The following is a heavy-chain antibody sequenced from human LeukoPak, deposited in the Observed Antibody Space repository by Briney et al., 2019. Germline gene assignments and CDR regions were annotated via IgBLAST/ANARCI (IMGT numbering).Heavy chain of an antibody. CDR3: ARISGYSYGSPVEFDY. J-gene: IGHJ4*02. CDR2: IYYSGST. D-gene: IGHD5-18*01. V-gene: IGHV4-39*01. Sequence: SETLSLTCTVSGGSISSSSYYWGWIRQPPGKGLEWIGSIYYSGSTYYNPSLKSRVTISVDTSKNQFSLKLSSVTAADTAVYYCARISGYSYGSPVEFDYWGQGTLITVSS. CDR1: GGSISSSSYY.